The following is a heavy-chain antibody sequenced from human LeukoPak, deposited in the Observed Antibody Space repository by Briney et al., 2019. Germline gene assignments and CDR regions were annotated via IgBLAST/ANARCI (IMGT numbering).Heavy chain of an antibody. CDR2: INSDGSST. D-gene: IGHD6-19*01. CDR1: GFTFSSYW. Sequence: PGGSLRLSCAASGFTFSSYWMHWVRQAPGKGLVWASLINSDGSSTSYADSVKGRFTISRDNAKNTLYLQMNSLRVEDTAVYYCGREAVAGLIDPWGQGTLVTVSS. V-gene: IGHV3-74*01. J-gene: IGHJ5*02. CDR3: GREAVAGLIDP.